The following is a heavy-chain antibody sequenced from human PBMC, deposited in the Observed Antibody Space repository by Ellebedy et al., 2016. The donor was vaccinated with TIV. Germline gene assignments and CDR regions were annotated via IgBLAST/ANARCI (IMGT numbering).Heavy chain of an antibody. Sequence: ASVKVSCXASGGTFSNYALTWVRQAPGQGLEWVGWISTYNGNTHYAQKLQGRVTVTADTSTNTAYMELRSLTSDDTAVYYCARDRLRPHYGIDVWGQGTSVTVSS. V-gene: IGHV1-18*01. CDR1: GGTFSNYA. CDR3: ARDRLRPHYGIDV. D-gene: IGHD4-17*01. J-gene: IGHJ6*02. CDR2: ISTYNGNT.